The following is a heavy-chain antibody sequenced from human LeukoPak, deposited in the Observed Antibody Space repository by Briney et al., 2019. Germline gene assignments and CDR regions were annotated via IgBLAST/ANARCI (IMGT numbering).Heavy chain of an antibody. D-gene: IGHD6-19*01. V-gene: IGHV3-23*01. Sequence: PGGSLRLSCAASGFTFSSYAMSWVRQAPGKGLEWVSAISGSGGSTYYADSVKGRFTISRDNSKNTLYLQMNSLRAEDTAVYYCAKNRDSSGWSPGYFDYWGQGTLVTVSS. CDR3: AKNRDSSGWSPGYFDY. CDR1: GFTFSSYA. J-gene: IGHJ4*02. CDR2: ISGSGGST.